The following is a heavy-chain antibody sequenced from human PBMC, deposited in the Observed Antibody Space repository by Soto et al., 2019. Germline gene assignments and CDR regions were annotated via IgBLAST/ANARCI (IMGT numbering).Heavy chain of an antibody. V-gene: IGHV2-26*01. CDR1: GLSITDSEMG. CDR3: ARRHLAVAVSPWFDP. J-gene: IGHJ5*02. CDR2: IDSSGEK. Sequence: QVTLKESGPVLVKPTETLTLRCTVSGLSITDSEMGVSWIRQPPGQPLEWLAHIDSSGEKSYRTFLKSRLAISKDKSKSQIGLTMTNMDPADTATYYCARRHLAVAVSPWFDPWGQGIPVTVSS. D-gene: IGHD6-19*01.